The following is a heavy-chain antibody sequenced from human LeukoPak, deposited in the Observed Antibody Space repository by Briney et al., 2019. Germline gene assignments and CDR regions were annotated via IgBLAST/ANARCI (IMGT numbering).Heavy chain of an antibody. D-gene: IGHD3/OR15-3a*01. CDR3: VREGPRGLAFDI. Sequence: GGSLRLSCVASGFTFSSYPMTWVRQAPGKGLEWVSGISASGGSTFYADSVKGRFTISRDNSKNTLYLQMNGLRVEDTAVYYCVREGPRGLAFDIWGQGTMVTVSS. J-gene: IGHJ3*02. CDR2: ISASGGST. V-gene: IGHV3-23*01. CDR1: GFTFSSYP.